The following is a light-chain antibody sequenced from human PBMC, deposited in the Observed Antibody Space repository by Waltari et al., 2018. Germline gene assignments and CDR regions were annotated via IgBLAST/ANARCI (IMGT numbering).Light chain of an antibody. J-gene: IGKJ2*01. V-gene: IGKV3-20*01. Sequence: VLTQSPGTLSLSPGERATLSCRASQSLTNRYLAWYQQKPGQAPRLLIYGASSRAAGIPERFSGSGSGTDFTLTISRLEPEDFAVYYCQQYGSSILYTFGQGTKVEIK. CDR3: QQYGSSILYT. CDR1: QSLTNRY. CDR2: GAS.